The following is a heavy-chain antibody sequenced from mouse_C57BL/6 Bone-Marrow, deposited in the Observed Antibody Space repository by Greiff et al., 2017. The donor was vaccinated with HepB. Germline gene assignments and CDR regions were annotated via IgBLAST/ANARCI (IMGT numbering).Heavy chain of an antibody. D-gene: IGHD2-3*01. Sequence: QVQLQQSGPGLVQPSQSLSITCTVSGFSLTSYGVHWVRQSPGKGLEWLGVIWRGGSTDYNAAFMSRLSITKDNSKSQVFFKMNSLQADDTAIYYCAKRYGGYYPYYAMDYWGQGTSVTVSS. CDR1: GFSLTSYG. V-gene: IGHV2-5*01. CDR3: AKRYGGYYPYYAMDY. J-gene: IGHJ4*01. CDR2: IWRGGST.